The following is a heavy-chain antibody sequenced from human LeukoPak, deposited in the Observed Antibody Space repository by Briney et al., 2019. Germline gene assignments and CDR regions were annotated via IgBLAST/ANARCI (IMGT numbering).Heavy chain of an antibody. CDR2: IYHSGST. D-gene: IGHD5-24*01. V-gene: IGHV4-4*02. CDR3: ARRGDGYPYYFDY. J-gene: IGHJ4*02. CDR1: GGSFSSDDW. Sequence: SGTLSLTCAVSGGSFSSDDWWSWVRQSPGKGLEWIGEIYHSGSTNYSPSLQSRVTISVDTSKNQFSLRLNSVTAADTAVYYCARRGDGYPYYFDYWGQGTLVTVSS.